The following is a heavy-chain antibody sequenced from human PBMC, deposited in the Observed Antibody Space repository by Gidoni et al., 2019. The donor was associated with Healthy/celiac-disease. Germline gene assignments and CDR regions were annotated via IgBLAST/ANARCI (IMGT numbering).Heavy chain of an antibody. D-gene: IGHD2-15*01. J-gene: IGHJ4*02. CDR1: VCPISSCGYY. V-gene: IGHV4-31*03. CDR2: IYYRGIT. CDR3: ARDSTLGGHREFDY. Sequence: VQLQDSVPGLVKPSTPLSLTCTVSVCPISSCGYYWTWLRHHPGKGLEWIGYIYYRGITYYNPSLKSRVTISVDTSKNQFSLKLSSVTAADTAVYYCARDSTLGGHREFDYWGQGTLVTVSS.